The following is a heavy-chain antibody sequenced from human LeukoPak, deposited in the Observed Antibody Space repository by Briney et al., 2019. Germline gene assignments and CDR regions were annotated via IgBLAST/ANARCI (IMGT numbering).Heavy chain of an antibody. Sequence: ASVKVSCKASGYTFTGYYMHWVRQAPGQGLEWMGWINPNSGGTNYAQKFQGRVTMTRDTSISTAYMELSRLRSDDTAVYYCARDWHYYDSSGHFDYWGQGTLVTVSS. CDR2: INPNSGGT. CDR1: GYTFTGYY. J-gene: IGHJ4*02. V-gene: IGHV1-2*02. CDR3: ARDWHYYDSSGHFDY. D-gene: IGHD3-22*01.